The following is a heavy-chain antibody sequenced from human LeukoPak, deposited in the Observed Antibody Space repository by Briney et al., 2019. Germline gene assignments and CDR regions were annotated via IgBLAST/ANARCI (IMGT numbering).Heavy chain of an antibody. CDR1: GYTFTAYY. CDR2: INPNSGDT. Sequence: ASVKVSCKASGYTFTAYYIHWLRQAPGQGLEWMGWINPNSGDTNYAQKLQGRVTMTRDTSISTAYMELNRLRSDDTAVYYCARPAAATLWFAPWGQGALVTVSS. V-gene: IGHV1-2*02. CDR3: ARPAAATLWFAP. D-gene: IGHD6-13*01. J-gene: IGHJ5*02.